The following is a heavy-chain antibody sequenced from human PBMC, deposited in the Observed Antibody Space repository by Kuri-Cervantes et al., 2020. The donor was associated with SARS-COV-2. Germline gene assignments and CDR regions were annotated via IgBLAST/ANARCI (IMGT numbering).Heavy chain of an antibody. Sequence: SETLSLTCTVSGGSISSGDYYWSWIRQPPGKGLEWIGYIYYSGSTYYNPSLKSRVTILVDTSKNQFSLKLSFVTAADTAVYYCARTLASITGTYMDVWGKGTTVTVSS. J-gene: IGHJ6*03. V-gene: IGHV4-30-4*08. D-gene: IGHD1-7*01. CDR1: GGSISSGDYY. CDR2: IYYSGST. CDR3: ARTLASITGTYMDV.